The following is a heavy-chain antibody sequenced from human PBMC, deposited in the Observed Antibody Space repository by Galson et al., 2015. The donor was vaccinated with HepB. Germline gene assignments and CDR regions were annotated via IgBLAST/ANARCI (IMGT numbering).Heavy chain of an antibody. CDR2: TYYRSKWYN. V-gene: IGHV6-1*01. CDR3: AREQNILTGYVASNWFDP. J-gene: IGHJ5*02. D-gene: IGHD3-9*01. Sequence: CAISGDSVSSNSAAWNWIRQSPSRGLEWLGRTYYRSKWYNDYAVSVKSRITINPDTSKNQFSLQLNSVTPEDTAVYYCAREQNILTGYVASNWFDPWGQGTLVTVSS. CDR1: GDSVSSNSAA.